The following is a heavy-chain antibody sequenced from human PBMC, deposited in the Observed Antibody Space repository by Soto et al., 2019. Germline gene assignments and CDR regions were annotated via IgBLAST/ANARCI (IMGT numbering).Heavy chain of an antibody. CDR2: INHSGST. CDR3: AREIYDYVWGSYRYTVGWFDP. V-gene: IGHV4-34*01. D-gene: IGHD3-16*02. J-gene: IGHJ5*02. Sequence: SETLSLTCAVYGGSFSGYYWSWIRQPPGKGLEWIGEINHSGSTNYNPSLKSRVTISVDTSKNQFSLKLSSVTAADTAVYYCAREIYDYVWGSYRYTVGWFDPWGQGTLVTVS. CDR1: GGSFSGYY.